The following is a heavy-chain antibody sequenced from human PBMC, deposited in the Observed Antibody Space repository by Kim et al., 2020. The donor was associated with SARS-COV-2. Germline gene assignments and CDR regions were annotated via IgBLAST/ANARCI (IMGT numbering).Heavy chain of an antibody. V-gene: IGHV3-30*02. Sequence: ADSVKGRFTISRDNSKNTLYLQMKSLRAEDTAVYYCAKERRQWPRPHFDYWGQGTLVTVSS. D-gene: IGHD6-19*01. CDR3: AKERRQWPRPHFDY. J-gene: IGHJ4*02.